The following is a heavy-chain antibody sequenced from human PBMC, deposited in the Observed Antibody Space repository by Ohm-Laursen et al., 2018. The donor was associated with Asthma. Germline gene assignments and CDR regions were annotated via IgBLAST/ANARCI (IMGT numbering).Heavy chain of an antibody. J-gene: IGHJ4*02. D-gene: IGHD3-10*01. CDR1: GGSISSGDYY. CDR2: IYYSGST. CDR3: ARAGVWFGELLN. Sequence: TLSLTCTVSGGSISSGDYYWSWIRQPPGKGLEWIGYIYYSGSTYYNPSLKSRVTISADTSKNQFSLKLSSVTAADTAVYYCARAGVWFGELLNWGQGTLVTVSS. V-gene: IGHV4-30-4*01.